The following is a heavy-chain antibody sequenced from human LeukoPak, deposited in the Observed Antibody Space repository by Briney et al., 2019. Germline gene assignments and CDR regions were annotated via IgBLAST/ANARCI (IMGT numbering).Heavy chain of an antibody. Sequence: ASVKVSCKASGYTFTSYYIHWVRQAPGQGLEWMGIINPSGGGTTYAQNFQGRVTMTRDTSTSTVYVELSSLGSEDTAVYYCARIGGDVTFDIWGQGTMVTVSS. CDR2: INPSGGGT. D-gene: IGHD3-10*01. CDR1: GYTFTSYY. CDR3: ARIGGDVTFDI. V-gene: IGHV1-46*01. J-gene: IGHJ3*02.